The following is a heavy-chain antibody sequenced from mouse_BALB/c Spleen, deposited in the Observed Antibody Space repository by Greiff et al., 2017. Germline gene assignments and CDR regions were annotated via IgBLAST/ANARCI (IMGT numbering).Heavy chain of an antibody. D-gene: IGHD2-14*01. CDR3: ARDEGVRGGLMDY. CDR2: ISYDGSN. CDR1: GYSITSGYY. J-gene: IGHJ4*01. V-gene: IGHV3-6*02. Sequence: VQLQQSGPGLVKPSQSLSLTCSVTGYSITSGYYWNWIRQFPGNKLEWMGYISYDGSNNYNPSLKNRISITRDTSKNQFFLKLNSVTTEDTATYYCARDEGVRGGLMDYWGQGTSVTVSS.